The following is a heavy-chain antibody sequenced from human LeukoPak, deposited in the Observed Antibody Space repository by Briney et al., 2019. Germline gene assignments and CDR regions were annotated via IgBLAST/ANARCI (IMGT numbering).Heavy chain of an antibody. CDR3: TNAETGYSSYYYEGVDV. J-gene: IGHJ6*02. D-gene: IGHD2-15*01. Sequence: GGSLRLSCAASGFTFNRFAMSWVRQAPGKGLEWVSAISGSSRNIHYADSVKGRFTISRDNSKSTLYLQMNSLRVDDTARYYCTNAETGYSSYYYEGVDVWGQGTMVIVSS. CDR1: GFTFNRFA. V-gene: IGHV3-23*01. CDR2: ISGSSRNI.